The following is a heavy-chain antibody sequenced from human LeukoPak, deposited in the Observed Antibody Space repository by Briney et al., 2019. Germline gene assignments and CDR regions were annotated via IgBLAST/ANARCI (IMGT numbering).Heavy chain of an antibody. CDR1: GFTVSSNY. CDR2: IYSGGST. D-gene: IGHD6-19*01. J-gene: IGHJ4*02. V-gene: IGHV3-66*01. Sequence: GGSLRLSCAASGFTVSSNYMSWVRQAPGTGLEWVSVIYSGGSTYYADSVKGRFTISRDNSKNTLYLQMNSLRAEDTAVYYCARVSSGWYYYWGQGTLVTVSS. CDR3: ARVSSGWYYY.